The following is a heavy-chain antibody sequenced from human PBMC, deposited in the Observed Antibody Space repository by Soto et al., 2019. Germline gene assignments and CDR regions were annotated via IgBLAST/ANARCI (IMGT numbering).Heavy chain of an antibody. CDR3: ATRPPGSTWYGVFDY. V-gene: IGHV4-59*11. CDR1: GASISNHY. J-gene: IGHJ4*02. Sequence: SETLSLTCTVSGASISNHYWSWIRQPPGKGPEWIEYVYHSGTTSYNPSLESRVTISLDTSKNQFSLKLNSVTAADTAVYYCATRPPGSTWYGVFDYWSQGTLVTVSS. D-gene: IGHD6-13*01. CDR2: VYHSGTT.